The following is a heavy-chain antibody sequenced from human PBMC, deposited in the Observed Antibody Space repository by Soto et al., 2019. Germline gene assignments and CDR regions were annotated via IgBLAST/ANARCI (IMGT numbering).Heavy chain of an antibody. CDR3: AKEGPITNWYFDY. J-gene: IGHJ4*02. Sequence: QVELVESGGGGVQPGRALRLSCAASGSAFSSYGMHWVRQAPGKGLEWVAVISYDGNLAYYADSVKGRFTISRDNSKNTLYLQMNSLRTEDTAIYYCAKEGPITNWYFDYWGQGTLVTVSS. CDR1: GSAFSSYG. CDR2: ISYDGNLA. V-gene: IGHV3-30*18. D-gene: IGHD1-1*01.